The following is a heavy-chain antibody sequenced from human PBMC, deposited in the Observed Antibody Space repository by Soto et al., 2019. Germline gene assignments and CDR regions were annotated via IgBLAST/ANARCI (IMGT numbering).Heavy chain of an antibody. CDR3: AAGIVVVPAAATLSGFDY. D-gene: IGHD2-2*01. Sequence: SVKVSCKASGFTFTSSAVQWVRQARGQRLEWIGWIVVGSGNTNYAQKFQERVTITRDMSTSTAYMELSSLRSEDTAVYYCAAGIVVVPAAATLSGFDYWRRGSLVTVAS. CDR2: IVVGSGNT. V-gene: IGHV1-58*01. J-gene: IGHJ4*02. CDR1: GFTFTSSA.